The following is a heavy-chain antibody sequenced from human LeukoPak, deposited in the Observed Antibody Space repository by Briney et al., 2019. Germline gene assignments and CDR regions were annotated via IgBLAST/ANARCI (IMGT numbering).Heavy chain of an antibody. CDR2: ISGSGGST. CDR3: AKLSIGDYFDY. CDR1: GFTFSSYA. V-gene: IGHV3-23*01. J-gene: IGHJ4*02. Sequence: GGSLRLSCAASGFTFSSYAMSWVRQAPGKGLEWVSAISGSGGSTYYADSVKGRFTISRDNSKNSLYLQMNSLRAEDTALYYCAKLSIGDYFDYWGQGTLVTVSS.